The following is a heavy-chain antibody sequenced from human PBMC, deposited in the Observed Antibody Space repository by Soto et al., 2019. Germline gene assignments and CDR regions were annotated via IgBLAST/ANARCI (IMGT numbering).Heavy chain of an antibody. Sequence: QVELVESGGGVVQPGRSLRLSCAASGFTFSSYGMHWVRQAPGKGLEWVAVISYDGSNKYYADSVKGRFTISRDNSKNTLYLQMNSLRADDTAVYYCAKEGWIYYYGMDVWGQGTTVTVSS. CDR2: ISYDGSNK. D-gene: IGHD2-2*03. J-gene: IGHJ6*02. CDR1: GFTFSSYG. V-gene: IGHV3-30*18. CDR3: AKEGWIYYYGMDV.